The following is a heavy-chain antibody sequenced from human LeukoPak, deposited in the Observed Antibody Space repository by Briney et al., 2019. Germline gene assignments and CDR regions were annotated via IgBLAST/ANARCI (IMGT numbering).Heavy chain of an antibody. D-gene: IGHD6-25*01. CDR3: ARDRRRIFDY. Sequence: SETLSLTCTVSGGSISSYYWSWIRQPPGKGLEWIGYIYYSGSTNYNPSLKSRVTISVDTSKNQFSLKLSSVTAADTAVYYCARDRRRIFDYWGQGTLVTVSS. CDR1: GGSISSYY. V-gene: IGHV4-59*01. CDR2: IYYSGST. J-gene: IGHJ4*02.